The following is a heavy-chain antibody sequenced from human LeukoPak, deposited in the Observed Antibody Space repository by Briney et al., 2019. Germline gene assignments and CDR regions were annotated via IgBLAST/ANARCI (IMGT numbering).Heavy chain of an antibody. D-gene: IGHD4-17*01. CDR1: DDSFSSHY. CDR2: ISYIGSS. V-gene: IGHV4-59*11. J-gene: IGHJ3*02. CDR3: ARDLVTVTKGFDI. Sequence: PSETLSLTCAVSDDSFSSHYWTWIRQPPGKGLEWIGYISYIGSSNYNPSLKSRVTISIDTSKNQFSLKLTSVAAADTAVYYCARDLVTVTKGFDIWGQGTMVSVSS.